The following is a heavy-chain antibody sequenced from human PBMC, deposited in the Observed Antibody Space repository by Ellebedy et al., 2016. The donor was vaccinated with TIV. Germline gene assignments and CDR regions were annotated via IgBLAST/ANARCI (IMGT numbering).Heavy chain of an antibody. CDR1: GGSISSDNYH. CDR2: IFYSGST. D-gene: IGHD3-9*01. V-gene: IGHV4-39*07. J-gene: IGHJ1*01. CDR3: ARGGDFDWLFSNV. Sequence: MPSATLSLTCTVSGGSISSDNYHWGWIRQPPGKGLEWIGSIFYSGSTFYNPSLKSRVTISVDTSNNQFSLSLNSVTAADTAMYYCARGGDFDWLFSNVWGQGTLVTVSS.